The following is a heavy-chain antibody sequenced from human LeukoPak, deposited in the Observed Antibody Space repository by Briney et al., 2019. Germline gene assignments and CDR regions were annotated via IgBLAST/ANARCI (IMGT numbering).Heavy chain of an antibody. D-gene: IGHD4-17*01. CDR1: GFTFDDYA. J-gene: IGHJ4*02. V-gene: IGHV3-9*03. CDR2: ISWNSGSI. CDR3: AKSGDYPGAPFDY. Sequence: GRSLRLSCAASGFTFDDYAVHWVRQAPGKGLEWVSGISWNSGSIGYADSVKGRFTISGDNAKNSLYLQMNSLRAEDMALYYCAKSGDYPGAPFDYWGQGTLVTVSS.